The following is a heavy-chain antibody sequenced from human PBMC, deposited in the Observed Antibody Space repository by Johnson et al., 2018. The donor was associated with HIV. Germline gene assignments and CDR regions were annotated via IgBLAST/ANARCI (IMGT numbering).Heavy chain of an antibody. CDR2: ISYDGTNK. V-gene: IGHV3-30*04. J-gene: IGHJ3*02. CDR1: GFTFSNYA. CDR3: AKGDYYDTRAAFDI. Sequence: VQLVESGGGVVQPGRSLRLSCAASGFTFSNYAVHWVRQAPGKGLEWVAVISYDGTNKYYADSVKGRFTISRDNSKNTLYLQMNSLRAEDTAVYYCAKGDYYDTRAAFDIWGQGTMVTVSS. D-gene: IGHD3-22*01.